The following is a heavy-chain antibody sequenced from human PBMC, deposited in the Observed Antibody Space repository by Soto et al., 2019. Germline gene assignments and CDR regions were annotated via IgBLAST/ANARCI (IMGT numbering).Heavy chain of an antibody. Sequence: PGGSLRLSCAASGFTFSSYGMHWVRQAPGKGLEWVAVIWYDGSNTYYADSVKGRFTISRDNSKNTLYLQINSLSAKDTAVYYCARDKYSRSWFSLGTNYGLDVWAQGTSVNLYS. CDR1: GFTFSSYG. V-gene: IGHV3-33*01. D-gene: IGHD6-13*01. CDR3: ARDKYSRSWFSLGTNYGLDV. CDR2: IWYDGSNT. J-gene: IGHJ6*02.